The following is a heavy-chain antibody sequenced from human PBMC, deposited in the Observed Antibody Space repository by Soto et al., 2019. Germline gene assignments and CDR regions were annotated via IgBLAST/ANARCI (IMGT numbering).Heavy chain of an antibody. CDR2: IYPDGTS. V-gene: IGHV4-30-2*01. CDR3: ARETTARFDP. J-gene: IGHJ5*02. D-gene: IGHD5-18*01. Sequence: SETLSLTCTVSGASISSGGYSWSWLRRPPGKGLEWIGYIYPDGTSYYNQALKRRVTIAMDTSKNQFSLKLTSVTAADTAMYFCARETTARFDPWGQGTQVTVS. CDR1: GASISSGGYS.